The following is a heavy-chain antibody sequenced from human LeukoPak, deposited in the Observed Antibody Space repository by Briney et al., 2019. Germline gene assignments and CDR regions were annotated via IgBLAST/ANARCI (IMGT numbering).Heavy chain of an antibody. Sequence: SVKVSCKASGGTFSSYAISWVRQAPGQGLEWMGRIIPILGIANYAQKFQGRVTITADKSTSTAYMELSSLRSEDTAVYYCAREVPDYYDSSEFDPWGQGTLVTVSS. CDR2: IIPILGIA. CDR3: AREVPDYYDSSEFDP. J-gene: IGHJ5*02. CDR1: GGTFSSYA. D-gene: IGHD3-22*01. V-gene: IGHV1-69*04.